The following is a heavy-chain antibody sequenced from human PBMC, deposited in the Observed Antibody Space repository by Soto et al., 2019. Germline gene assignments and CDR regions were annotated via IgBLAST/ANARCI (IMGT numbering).Heavy chain of an antibody. Sequence: QVQLVESGGDLVKPGGSLRLSCVASGFSFSDYSMTWMRQAPGGGLDFVAFISITAITNYYAKSVKGRFTISRDNARNSVYLQMDRVSAEDAAVYYCARDWHQMLSRKHYYSYLDVWGTGTTVTVSS. J-gene: IGHJ6*03. CDR3: ARDWHQMLSRKHYYSYLDV. CDR2: ISITAITN. V-gene: IGHV3-11*01. D-gene: IGHD2-2*01. CDR1: GFSFSDYS.